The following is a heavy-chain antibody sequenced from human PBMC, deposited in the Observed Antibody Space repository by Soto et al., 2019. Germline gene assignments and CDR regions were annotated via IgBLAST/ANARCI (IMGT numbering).Heavy chain of an antibody. Sequence: GGSLRLSCAASGFTFSSYGMHWVRQAPGKGLEWVAVISYDGSNKYYADSVKGRFTISRDNSKNTLYLQMNSLRAEDTAVYYYAKDRFRYNWNPWPFDYWGQGTLVTVSS. D-gene: IGHD1-20*01. CDR1: GFTFSSYG. V-gene: IGHV3-30*18. CDR3: AKDRFRYNWNPWPFDY. CDR2: ISYDGSNK. J-gene: IGHJ4*02.